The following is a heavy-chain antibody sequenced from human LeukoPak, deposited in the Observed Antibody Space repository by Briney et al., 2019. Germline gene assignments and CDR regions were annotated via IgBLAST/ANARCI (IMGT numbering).Heavy chain of an antibody. CDR1: GGSISSGSYY. CDR2: IYTSGST. J-gene: IGHJ4*02. CDR3: AREDDYNYRTIDY. V-gene: IGHV4-61*02. D-gene: IGHD5-24*01. Sequence: SETLSLTCTVSGGSISSGSYYWSWIRQPAGKGLEWTGRIYTSGSTNYNPSLKSRVTISVDTSKNQFSLKVNSVTAADTAVYFCAREDDYNYRTIDYWGQGTLVTVSS.